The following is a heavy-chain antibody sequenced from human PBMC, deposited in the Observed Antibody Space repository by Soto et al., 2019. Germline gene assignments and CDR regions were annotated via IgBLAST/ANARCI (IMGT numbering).Heavy chain of an antibody. Sequence: QVHLQESGPGLVKPSETLSLTCTVSGGSINNHYWRWIRQPPEKGLEWIGYIYYTGSTNYNPSLKSRVTMSVDTSKNRVSPNLTSLTAADTAIYYCARANWYSEYWGQGTLVTVSS. D-gene: IGHD7-27*01. CDR1: GGSINNHY. CDR3: ARANWYSEY. J-gene: IGHJ4*02. CDR2: IYYTGST. V-gene: IGHV4-59*11.